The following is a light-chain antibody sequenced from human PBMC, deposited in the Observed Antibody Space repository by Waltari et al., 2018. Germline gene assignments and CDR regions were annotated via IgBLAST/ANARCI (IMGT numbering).Light chain of an antibody. J-gene: IGKJ1*01. CDR2: HAS. V-gene: IGKV1-5*01. CDR1: ESIGTS. CDR3: QQYYTYSLWA. Sequence: DIQMTQSPSTLSASVGDRVTFTCRAGESIGTSLAWYQQKSGKAPKLLIYHASTLEGGVPSRFSGSGSGTDFTLTISSLQPDDFATYFCQQYYTYSLWAFGQGTKVETK.